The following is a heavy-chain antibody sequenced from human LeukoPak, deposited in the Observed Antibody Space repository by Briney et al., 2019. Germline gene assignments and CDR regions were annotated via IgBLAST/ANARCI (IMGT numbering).Heavy chain of an antibody. V-gene: IGHV3-23*01. D-gene: IGHD4-17*01. CDR3: AGGVTTGDY. Sequence: WVSSISGSGVSTNYADSVKGRFTISRDNTKNSLYLQMNSLRAEDTAVYYCAGGVTTGDYWGQGTLVTVSS. CDR2: ISGSGVST. J-gene: IGHJ4*02.